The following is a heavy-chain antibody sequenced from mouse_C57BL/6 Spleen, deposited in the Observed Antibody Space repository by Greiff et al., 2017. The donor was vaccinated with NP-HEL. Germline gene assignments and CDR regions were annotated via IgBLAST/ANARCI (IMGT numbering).Heavy chain of an antibody. CDR1: GFTFSSYA. V-gene: IGHV5-9-1*02. D-gene: IGHD2-4*01. CDR2: ISSGGDYI. J-gene: IGHJ4*01. Sequence: EVMLVESGEGLVKPGGSLKLSCAASGFTFSSYAMSWVRQTPEKRLEWVAYISSGGDYIYYADTVKGRFTISRDNARNTLYLQMSSLKSEDTAMYYCTREKYDYDRYYAMDYWGQGTSVTVSS. CDR3: TREKYDYDRYYAMDY.